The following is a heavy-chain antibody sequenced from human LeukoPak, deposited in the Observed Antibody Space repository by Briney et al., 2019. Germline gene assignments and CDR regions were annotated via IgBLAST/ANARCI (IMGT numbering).Heavy chain of an antibody. D-gene: IGHD6-19*01. Sequence: PWGSLRLSCAPSGFTFSNYEMNWVRQAPGKGLEWVSFISSSCVLIYYADSVKGRFTISRDNAKNSLYLQMNSPRAEDTAAYYCARVSGSGWHFDYWGQGSLVTVSS. CDR2: ISSSCVLI. J-gene: IGHJ4*02. CDR1: GFTFSNYE. V-gene: IGHV3-48*03. CDR3: ARVSGSGWHFDY.